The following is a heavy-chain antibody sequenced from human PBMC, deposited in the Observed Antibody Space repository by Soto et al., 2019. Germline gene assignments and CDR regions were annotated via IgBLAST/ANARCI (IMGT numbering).Heavy chain of an antibody. J-gene: IGHJ6*03. V-gene: IGHV4-59*01. D-gene: IGHD3-22*01. Sequence: SETLSLTCTVSGGSISSYYWSWIRQPPGKGLEWIGYIYYSGSTNYNPSLKSRVTISVDTSKNQFSLKLSSVTAADTAVYYCAREATSLYYEAYYYYMDVWGKGTTVTVSS. CDR2: IYYSGST. CDR1: GGSISSYY. CDR3: AREATSLYYEAYYYYMDV.